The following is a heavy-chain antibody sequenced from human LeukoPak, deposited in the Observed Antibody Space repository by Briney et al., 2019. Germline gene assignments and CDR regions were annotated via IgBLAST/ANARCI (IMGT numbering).Heavy chain of an antibody. J-gene: IGHJ3*02. Sequence: SETLSPTCSVPGGSISNYYWSWIRQPPATGLGWSGDIYYTVGTSYNPSLKSRVTISIDTTQNQVSLKLSSVTAADTATYYCARPYTSGYRGAFEIWGQGTMVTVSS. CDR1: GGSISNYY. CDR3: ARPYTSGYRGAFEI. D-gene: IGHD6-19*01. V-gene: IGHV4-59*01. CDR2: IYYTVGT.